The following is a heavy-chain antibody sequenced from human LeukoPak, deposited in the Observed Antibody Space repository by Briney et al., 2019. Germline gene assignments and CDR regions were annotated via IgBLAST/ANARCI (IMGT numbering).Heavy chain of an antibody. CDR2: IYSGGST. J-gene: IGHJ5*02. Sequence: GGSLRLSCAVSGFTVRSNYMSWVRQAPGKGLEWVSIIYSGGSTYYADSVKGRFTISRDNSKNTLYLQMNSLRAEDTAVYYCAKEISGWSHLWGQGTLVTVSS. CDR1: GFTVRSNY. V-gene: IGHV3-53*01. CDR3: AKEISGWSHL. D-gene: IGHD6-19*01.